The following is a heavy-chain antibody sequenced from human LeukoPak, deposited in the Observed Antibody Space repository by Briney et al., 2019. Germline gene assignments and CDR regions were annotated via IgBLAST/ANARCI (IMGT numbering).Heavy chain of an antibody. D-gene: IGHD2-2*02. CDR1: GYTFTSYD. CDR2: MNPNSGNT. CDR3: VRYCSSTSCYRYYYYGVDV. J-gene: IGHJ6*02. V-gene: IGHV1-8*01. Sequence: ASVKVSCKASGYTFTSYDINWVRQATGQGLEWMGWMNPNSGNTGYAQKFQGRVTMTRNTSISTAYMELSSLRSEDTAVYYRVRYCSSTSCYRYYYYGVDVWGQGTTVTVSS.